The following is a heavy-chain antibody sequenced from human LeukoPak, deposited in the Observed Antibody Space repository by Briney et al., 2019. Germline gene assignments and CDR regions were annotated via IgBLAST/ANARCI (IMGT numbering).Heavy chain of an antibody. D-gene: IGHD3-9*01. CDR3: ARLGPNYDILTGYPMKHYYYYGMDV. CDR2: INHSGST. Sequence: SETLSLTCAVYGGSFSGYYWSWIRQPPGKGLEWIGEINHSGSTNYNPSLKSRVTIPVDTSKNQFSLKLSSVTAADTAVYYCARLGPNYDILTGYPMKHYYYYGMDVWGQGTTVTVSS. CDR1: GGSFSGYY. V-gene: IGHV4-34*01. J-gene: IGHJ6*02.